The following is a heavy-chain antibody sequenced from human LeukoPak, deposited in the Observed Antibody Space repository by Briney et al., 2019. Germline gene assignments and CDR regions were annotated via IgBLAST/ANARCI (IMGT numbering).Heavy chain of an antibody. Sequence: GGSLRLSCEASGFTFSSYAMNWVRQAPGKGLEWISSITSTTSYIYYADSVKGRFTTSRDNAKNSVYLQMDSLRAEDTAVYFCARSDDYGDYLVDYWGQGTLVTVSS. CDR2: ITSTTSYI. V-gene: IGHV3-21*01. D-gene: IGHD4-17*01. CDR3: ARSDDYGDYLVDY. CDR1: GFTFSSYA. J-gene: IGHJ4*02.